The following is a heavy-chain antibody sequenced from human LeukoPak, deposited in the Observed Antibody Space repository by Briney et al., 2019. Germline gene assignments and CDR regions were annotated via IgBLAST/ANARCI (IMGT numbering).Heavy chain of an antibody. V-gene: IGHV3-20*04. CDR1: GFTFDDYG. CDR3: ARDSPYYYGSGNFDAFDI. Sequence: GRSLRLSCAASGFTFDDYGMSWVRQAPGKGLQWVSTINWNGGSTGYADSVKGRFIISRDNAKSSLDLQMNSLRAEDTALYYCARDSPYYYGSGNFDAFDIWGQGTMVTVSS. CDR2: INWNGGST. J-gene: IGHJ3*02. D-gene: IGHD3-10*01.